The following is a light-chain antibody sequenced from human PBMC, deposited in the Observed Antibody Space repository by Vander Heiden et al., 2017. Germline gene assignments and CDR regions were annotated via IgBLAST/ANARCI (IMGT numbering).Light chain of an antibody. V-gene: IGKV3-20*01. CDR3: QQNRT. Sequence: EIVLTQSPGTLSLSPGERATLSCRVSQSVSSHYVAWYQKKPGQAPRLLMYDASSRATGISDRFSGSGSGTDFTLTITRLEPEDFAVYYCQQNRTFGQGTKVEIK. J-gene: IGKJ1*01. CDR1: QSVSSHY. CDR2: DAS.